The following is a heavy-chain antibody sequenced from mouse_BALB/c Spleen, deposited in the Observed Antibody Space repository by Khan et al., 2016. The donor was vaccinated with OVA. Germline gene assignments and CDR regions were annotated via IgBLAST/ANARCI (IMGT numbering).Heavy chain of an antibody. CDR2: ISSGSSTI. D-gene: IGHD2-1*01. Sequence: EVQLVESGGGLVQPGGSRKLSCAASGFTFSSFGMHWVRQAPKKGLEWFAYISSGSSTIYYVDTVKGRFTISRDNPKNTLFLQMTSLRSEDTAMYYCARSGGNFHWYFDVWGAGTSVTVSS. V-gene: IGHV5-17*02. J-gene: IGHJ1*01. CDR1: GFTFSSFG. CDR3: ARSGGNFHWYFDV.